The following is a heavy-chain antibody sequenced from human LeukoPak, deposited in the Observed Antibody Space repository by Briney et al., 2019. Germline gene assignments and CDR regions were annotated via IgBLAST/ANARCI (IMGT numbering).Heavy chain of an antibody. CDR3: ARYSSSSKFDY. D-gene: IGHD6-6*01. CDR1: SGSISIYF. J-gene: IGHJ4*02. Sequence: SETLSLTCTVSSGSISIYFWSWIRQPAGKGLEWIGRIYSSGSTDYNPSLKSRVTMSVDTSKNQFSLKLTSVTAADTAVYYCARYSSSSKFDYWGQGTLVTVSS. V-gene: IGHV4-4*07. CDR2: IYSSGST.